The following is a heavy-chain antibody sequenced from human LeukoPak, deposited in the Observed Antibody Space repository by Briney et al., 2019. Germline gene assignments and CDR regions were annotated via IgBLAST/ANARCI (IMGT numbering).Heavy chain of an antibody. Sequence: GGSLRLSCAASGFTFSSYSMNWVRQAPGKGLEWVSSISSSSSYIYYADSVKGRFTISRDNAKNSLYLQMNSLRAEDTAVYYCARASSSLYDAFDIWGQGTMVTVSP. CDR1: GFTFSSYS. CDR2: ISSSSSYI. J-gene: IGHJ3*02. CDR3: ARASSSLYDAFDI. V-gene: IGHV3-21*01. D-gene: IGHD6-6*01.